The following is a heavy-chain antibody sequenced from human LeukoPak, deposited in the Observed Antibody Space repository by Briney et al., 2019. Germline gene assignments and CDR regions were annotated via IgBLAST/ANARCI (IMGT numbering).Heavy chain of an antibody. V-gene: IGHV3-30*18. J-gene: IGHJ4*02. CDR1: GFTFSSYG. CDR2: ISYDGSNK. D-gene: IGHD3-10*01. CDR3: AKSPGPGDPGYFDY. Sequence: PGRSLRLSCAASGFTFSSYGMHWVRQAPGKGLEWVAVISYDGSNKYYADSVKGRFTISRDNSKNTLYLQMNSLRAEDTAVYYCAKSPGPGDPGYFDYWGQGTLVTVSS.